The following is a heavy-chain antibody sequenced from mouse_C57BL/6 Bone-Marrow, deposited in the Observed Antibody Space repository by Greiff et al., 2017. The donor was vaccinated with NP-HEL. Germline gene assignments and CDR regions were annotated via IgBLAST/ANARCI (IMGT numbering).Heavy chain of an antibody. CDR1: GYTFTSYG. CDR3: ARDLLRGNFDY. J-gene: IGHJ2*01. D-gene: IGHD1-1*01. Sequence: QVQLKQSGAELARPGASVKLSCKASGYTFTSYGISWVKQRTGQGLEWIGEIYPRSGNTYYNEKFKGKATLTADKSSSTAYMELRSLTSEDSAVYFCARDLLRGNFDYWGQGTTLTVSS. CDR2: IYPRSGNT. V-gene: IGHV1-81*01.